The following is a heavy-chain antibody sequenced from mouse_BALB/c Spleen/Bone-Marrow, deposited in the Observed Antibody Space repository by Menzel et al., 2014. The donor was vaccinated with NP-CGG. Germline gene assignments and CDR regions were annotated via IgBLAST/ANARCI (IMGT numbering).Heavy chain of an antibody. CDR3: TRDLYDGYYYYAMDY. V-gene: IGHV5-6-4*01. J-gene: IGHJ4*01. D-gene: IGHD2-3*01. CDR1: GFTFSSYT. CDR2: IISVGSYT. Sequence: EVKLAESGGGLVKSGVLLKLSYAPSGFTFSSYTMSWVRQTPEKRLEWSATIISVGSYTYYPDSVKGRFTISRDNAKNTLYLQMSSQKSEDTAMYYCTRDLYDGYYYYAMDYWGQGTSVTVSS.